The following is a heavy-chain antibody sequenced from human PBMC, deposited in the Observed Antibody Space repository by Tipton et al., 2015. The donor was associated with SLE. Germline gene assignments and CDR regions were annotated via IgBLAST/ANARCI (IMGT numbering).Heavy chain of an antibody. Sequence: TLSLTCTVSGGSISSGSYYWSWIRQPAGKGLEWIGRIYTSESTNYNPSLKSRVTISVDTSKNQFSLKLSSVTAADTAVYYCASGITMMGHDYWGQGTLVTVSS. J-gene: IGHJ4*02. V-gene: IGHV4-61*02. CDR2: IYTSEST. CDR1: GGSISSGSYY. D-gene: IGHD3-22*01. CDR3: ASGITMMGHDY.